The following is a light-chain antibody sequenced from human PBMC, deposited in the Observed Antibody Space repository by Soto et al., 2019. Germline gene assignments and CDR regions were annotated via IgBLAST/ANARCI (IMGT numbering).Light chain of an antibody. J-gene: IGLJ3*02. Sequence: QPVLTQSSSASASLGSSVKLTCTLGSGHSSNIIAWHQQQPGKAPRYLMKLEGSGSYNKGSEVPDRFSGSSSGADRYLTISNVQSEDEADYYCETWDSHTRVFGGGTKLTVL. CDR1: SGHSSNI. V-gene: IGLV4-60*03. CDR2: LEGSGSY. CDR3: ETWDSHTRV.